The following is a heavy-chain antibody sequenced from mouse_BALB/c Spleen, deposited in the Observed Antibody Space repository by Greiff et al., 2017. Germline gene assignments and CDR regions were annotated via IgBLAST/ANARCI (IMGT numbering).Heavy chain of an antibody. J-gene: IGHJ2*01. CDR2: IDPANGNT. Sequence: EVQLKESGAELVKPGASVKLSCTASGFNIKDSYMHWVKQRPEQGLEWIGRIDPANGNTKYDPKFQGKATITADTSSNTAYLQLSSLTSEDTAVYYCARGANRAYYFDYWGQGTTLTVSS. D-gene: IGHD4-1*01. V-gene: IGHV14-3*02. CDR1: GFNIKDSY. CDR3: ARGANRAYYFDY.